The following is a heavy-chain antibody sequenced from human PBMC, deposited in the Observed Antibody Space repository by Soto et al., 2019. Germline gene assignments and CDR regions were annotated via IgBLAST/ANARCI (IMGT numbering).Heavy chain of an antibody. Sequence: SETLSLTCTVPGDSISSTRWWSWVRQSPGKGLEWIGDIYHGGSTNYNPSLKSRVTISLDTSKNQFSLRLNSVTAADMAVYYCARSSITPRLFMYPFDYWGQGTLVTVSS. CDR1: GDSISSTRW. J-gene: IGHJ4*02. D-gene: IGHD6-6*01. CDR2: IYHGGST. V-gene: IGHV4-4*02. CDR3: ARSSITPRLFMYPFDY.